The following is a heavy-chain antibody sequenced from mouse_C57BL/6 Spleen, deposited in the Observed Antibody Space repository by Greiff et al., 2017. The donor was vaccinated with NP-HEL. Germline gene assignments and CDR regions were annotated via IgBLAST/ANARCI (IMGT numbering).Heavy chain of an antibody. Sequence: EVQLKESGPGLVKPSQSLSLTCSVTGYSITSGYYWNWIRQFPGNKLEWMGYISYDGSNNYNPSLKNRISITRDTSKNQFFLKLNSVTTEDTATYDCARAITTVDWYFDVWGTGTTVTVSS. CDR2: ISYDGSN. CDR3: ARAITTVDWYFDV. V-gene: IGHV3-6*01. J-gene: IGHJ1*03. D-gene: IGHD1-1*01. CDR1: GYSITSGYY.